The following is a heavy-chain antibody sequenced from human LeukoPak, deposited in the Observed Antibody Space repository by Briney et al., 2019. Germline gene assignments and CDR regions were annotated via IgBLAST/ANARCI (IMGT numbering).Heavy chain of an antibody. D-gene: IGHD3-22*01. Sequence: PGGSLRLSCAASGFTVSSNYMSWVRQAPGKGLEWVSVIYSGGSTYYADSGKGRFNIYRDNSKNTLYLQMNSMRAEDTAVYYCARETYYYDSSGYPLNWFDPWGQGTLVTVSS. CDR3: ARETYYYDSSGYPLNWFDP. CDR1: GFTVSSNY. V-gene: IGHV3-53*01. CDR2: IYSGGST. J-gene: IGHJ5*02.